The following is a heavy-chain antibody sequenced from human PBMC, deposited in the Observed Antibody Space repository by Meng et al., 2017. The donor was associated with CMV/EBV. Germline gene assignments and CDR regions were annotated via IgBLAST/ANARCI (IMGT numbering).Heavy chain of an antibody. CDR3: ARSSPSIPSGGGDSYDAFDI. CDR2: INPNSGGT. CDR1: GYTFTGYY. V-gene: IGHV1-2*02. J-gene: IGHJ3*02. D-gene: IGHD2-21*01. Sequence: ASVKVSCKASGYTFTGYYMHWVRQAPGQGLEWMGWINPNSGGTNYAQKFQGRVTMTRDTSISTAYMELSRLRSDDTAVYYCARSSPSIPSGGGDSYDAFDIWGQGTMVTVSS.